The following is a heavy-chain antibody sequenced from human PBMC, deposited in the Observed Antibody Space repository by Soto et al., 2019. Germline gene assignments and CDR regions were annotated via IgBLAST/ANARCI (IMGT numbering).Heavy chain of an antibody. CDR1: GFTIRSNA. J-gene: IGHJ4*02. D-gene: IGHD1-1*01. V-gene: IGHV3-23*01. CDR3: AKDKPGTTSFDY. CDR2: ISDRGDTT. Sequence: PGGSLRLSCVASGFTIRSNAMYRVRQAPGKGLEWVSGISDRGDTTHYAESVKGRFTISRDTSENTLYLQLNTLRADDTAVYYCAKDKPGTTSFDYWGQGTLVAVSS.